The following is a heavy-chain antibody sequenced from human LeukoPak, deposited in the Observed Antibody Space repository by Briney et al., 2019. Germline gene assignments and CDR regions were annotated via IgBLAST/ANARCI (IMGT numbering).Heavy chain of an antibody. CDR2: IYTSGST. D-gene: IGHD3-10*01. CDR3: ARDPLGVGSSSGSYPNWFDP. CDR1: GVSISSYY. V-gene: IGHV4-4*07. J-gene: IGHJ5*02. Sequence: SETLSLTCTVSGVSISSYYWSWIRQPAGKGLEWIGRIYTSGSTNYNPSLKSRVTMSVDTSKNQFSLKLSSVTAADTAVYYCARDPLGVGSSSGSYPNWFDPWGQGTLVTVSS.